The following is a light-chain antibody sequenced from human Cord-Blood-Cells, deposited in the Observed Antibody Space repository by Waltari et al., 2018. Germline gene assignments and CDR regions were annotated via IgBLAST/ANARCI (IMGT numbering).Light chain of an antibody. Sequence: SYVLTQPPSVSVAPGKKARITCGGNNIGSKRVDWYQQKPGPAPVVVVYDDSDRPSGIPERFSGSNSGNTATLTISRVEAGDEADYYCQVWDSSSDHVVFGGGTKLTVL. V-gene: IGLV3-21*03. J-gene: IGLJ2*01. CDR3: QVWDSSSDHVV. CDR1: NIGSKR. CDR2: DDS.